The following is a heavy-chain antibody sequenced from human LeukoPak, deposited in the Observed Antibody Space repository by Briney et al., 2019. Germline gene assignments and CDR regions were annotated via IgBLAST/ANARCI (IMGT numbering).Heavy chain of an antibody. D-gene: IGHD5-18*01. CDR2: IRSKANSYAT. V-gene: IGHV3-73*01. CDR3: GASYSYVFAGAFDI. Sequence: GGSLRLSCAASGFTFSGSAMHWVRQASGKGLEWVGRIRSKANSYATAYAASMKGRFTISRDDSKNTTYLQMNSLKTEDTAVYYCGASYSYVFAGAFDIWGQGTMVTVSS. CDR1: GFTFSGSA. J-gene: IGHJ3*02.